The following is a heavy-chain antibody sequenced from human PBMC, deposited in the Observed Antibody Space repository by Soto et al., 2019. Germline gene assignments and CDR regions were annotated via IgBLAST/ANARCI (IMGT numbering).Heavy chain of an antibody. CDR3: ARWSYLDY. V-gene: IGHV3-23*01. D-gene: IGHD3-3*01. J-gene: IGHJ4*02. CDR1: GVSFGSYA. Sequence: GSLIVSCAASGVSFGSYALSLVRQAPGKGLEWVSTISGSDGKTFYADTVKGRFSISRDTSQSTLYLQMNSLRADDTAMYYCARWSYLDYWGQGTRVTVPS. CDR2: ISGSDGKT.